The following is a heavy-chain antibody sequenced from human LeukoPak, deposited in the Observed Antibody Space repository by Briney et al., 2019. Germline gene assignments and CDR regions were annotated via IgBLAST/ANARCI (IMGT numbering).Heavy chain of an antibody. CDR3: VIGVGWQPDY. CDR1: GDSITGYF. J-gene: IGHJ4*01. Sequence: SETLSLTCTGFGDSITGYFLNLVRKPPGKGLEWIGHIYKIGTTNYNSSLKSLLTVSADTSKSQFSLQLRSVSSADTDVYYCVIGVGWQPDYWGHAAVVTVSA. V-gene: IGHV4-59*01. CDR2: IYKIGTT. D-gene: IGHD2-15*01.